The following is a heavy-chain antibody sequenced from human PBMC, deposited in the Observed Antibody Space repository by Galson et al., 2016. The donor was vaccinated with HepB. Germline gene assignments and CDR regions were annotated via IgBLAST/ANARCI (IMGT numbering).Heavy chain of an antibody. J-gene: IGHJ4*02. CDR3: GSVFEY. Sequence: SLRLSCAASGFIFSSYWMDWVRQAPGKGLVWVSRVNGDGSSASYADSVKGRFTISRDNAKNTLYLQMNSLRAEDTAVYYCGSVFEYWGQGTLVAVSS. V-gene: IGHV3-74*01. CDR2: VNGDGSSA. CDR1: GFIFSSYW.